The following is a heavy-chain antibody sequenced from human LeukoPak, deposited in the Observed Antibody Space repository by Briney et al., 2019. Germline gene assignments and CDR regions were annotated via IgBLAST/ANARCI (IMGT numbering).Heavy chain of an antibody. D-gene: IGHD3-9*01. V-gene: IGHV3-48*03. CDR3: ARVNDILTGWSYYFDY. J-gene: IGHJ4*02. Sequence: GGSLRLSCAASGFTFSIYEMNWVRQAPGKGLEWVSYISSSGSTIYYADSVKGRFTISRDNAKNSLYLQMNSLRAEDTAVYYCARVNDILTGWSYYFDYWGQGTLVTVSS. CDR1: GFTFSIYE. CDR2: ISSSGSTI.